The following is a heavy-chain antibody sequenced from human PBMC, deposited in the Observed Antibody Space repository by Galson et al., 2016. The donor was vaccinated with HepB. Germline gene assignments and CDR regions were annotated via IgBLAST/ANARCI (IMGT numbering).Heavy chain of an antibody. Sequence: SLRLSCAASGFTFSDHYMNWVRQAPGRGLEWVGRSRNKASSYTTEYAASVKGRFTISRAVSKNSMYLQMNSLRAEDTAVYYCTRGNVPPPGMDVWGQGTTVTVSS. J-gene: IGHJ6*02. D-gene: IGHD3-10*02. CDR1: GFTFSDHY. CDR3: TRGNVPPPGMDV. V-gene: IGHV3-72*01. CDR2: SRNKASSYTT.